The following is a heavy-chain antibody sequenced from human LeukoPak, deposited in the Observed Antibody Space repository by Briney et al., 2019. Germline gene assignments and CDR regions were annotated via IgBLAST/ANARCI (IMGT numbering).Heavy chain of an antibody. CDR2: IGSNGGST. D-gene: IGHD2-15*01. Sequence: GGSLRLSCAASGFTFRNYAMHWVRQAPGKGLEYVSVIGSNGGSTYYANSVKGRFTISRDNSKNALYLQMGSLRVEDTAMYYCARDGSLCSAGSCDRGPYDYWGQGTLVTVSS. V-gene: IGHV3-64*01. CDR3: ARDGSLCSAGSCDRGPYDY. J-gene: IGHJ4*02. CDR1: GFTFRNYA.